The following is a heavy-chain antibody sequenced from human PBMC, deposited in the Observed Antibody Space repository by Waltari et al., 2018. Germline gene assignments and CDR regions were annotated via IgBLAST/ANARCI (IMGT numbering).Heavy chain of an antibody. Sequence: GGSISRYYWSWIRQPPGKGLEWIGYIYYSGSTNYNPSLKSRVTISVDTSKNQFSLKLSSVTAADTAVYYCARAIMIAFGGVIVPGWFDPWGQGTLVTVSS. CDR1: GGSISRYY. V-gene: IGHV4-59*01. J-gene: IGHJ5*02. CDR2: IYYSGST. CDR3: ARAIMIAFGGVIVPGWFDP. D-gene: IGHD3-16*02.